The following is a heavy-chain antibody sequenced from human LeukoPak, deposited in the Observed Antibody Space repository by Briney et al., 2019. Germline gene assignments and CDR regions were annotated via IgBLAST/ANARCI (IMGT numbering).Heavy chain of an antibody. CDR2: ISAYNGNT. CDR1: GYTFTSYG. CDR3: ARAVLRGYSGYEGYFDY. J-gene: IGHJ4*02. D-gene: IGHD5-12*01. V-gene: IGHV1-18*01. Sequence: GSVKVSCKASGYTFTSYGMSWVRQAPGHGLEWVGWISAYNGNTNYAQTLQGRVTMTTDTSTSTAYMELRSLRADDTAVYYCARAVLRGYSGYEGYFDYWGQGTLVTVSS.